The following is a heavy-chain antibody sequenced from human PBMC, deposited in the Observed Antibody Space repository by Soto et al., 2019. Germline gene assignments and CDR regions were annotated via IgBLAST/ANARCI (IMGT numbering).Heavy chain of an antibody. CDR3: VRDSSSWFYYYYGMDV. CDR2: ISGYNDNT. CDR1: GYIFTNFG. V-gene: IGHV1-18*01. Sequence: QVQLKQSGPEVRKPGASVRVSCKASGYIFTNFGISWVRQAPGQGLEWMGWISGYNDNTHYAPKVKGRVARTTDTSTGTAYMDLRSLRSDDTAIYYCVRDSSSWFYYYYGMDVWGQGTTVTVSS. D-gene: IGHD6-13*01. J-gene: IGHJ6*02.